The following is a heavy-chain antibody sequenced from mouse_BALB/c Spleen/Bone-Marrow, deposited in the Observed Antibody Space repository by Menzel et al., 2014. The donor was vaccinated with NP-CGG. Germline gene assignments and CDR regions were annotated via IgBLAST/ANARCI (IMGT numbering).Heavy chain of an antibody. J-gene: IGHJ4*01. D-gene: IGHD1-1*01. V-gene: IGHV1-54*03. CDR1: GYAFTNYL. CDR2: IDPRSGGT. Sequence: VKVVESGAELVRPGTSVKVSCKASGYAFTNYLIEWVKQRPGQGLEWIGVIDPRSGGTDYNEKFKGKAPLTADKSSSTAYMQLNSLTSGDSAAYFCARGGITTVVPYSMDYWGQGTSVTVSS. CDR3: ARGGITTVVPYSMDY.